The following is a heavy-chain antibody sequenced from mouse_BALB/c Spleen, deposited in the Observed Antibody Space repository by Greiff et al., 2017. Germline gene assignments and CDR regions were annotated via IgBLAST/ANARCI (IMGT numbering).Heavy chain of an antibody. CDR2: ISDGGSYT. V-gene: IGHV5-4*02. J-gene: IGHJ2*01. CDR1: GFTFSDYY. CDR3: ARALITTALFDY. Sequence: EVQGVESGGGLVKPGGSLKLSCAASGFTFSDYYMYWVRQTPEKRLEWVATISDGGSYTYYPDSVKGRFTISRDNAKNNLYLQMSSLKSEDTAMYYCARALITTALFDYWGQGTTLTVSS. D-gene: IGHD1-2*01.